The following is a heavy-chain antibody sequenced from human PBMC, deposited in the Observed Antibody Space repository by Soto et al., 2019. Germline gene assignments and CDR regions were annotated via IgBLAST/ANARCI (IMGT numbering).Heavy chain of an antibody. CDR3: ARDLMAPGSGDASDI. D-gene: IGHD6-13*01. CDR1: GFTFSDYY. CDR2: ISSSSSNT. V-gene: IGHV3-11*06. Sequence: PGGSLRLSCAASGFTFSDYYMSWIRQAPGKGPEWVSYISSSSSNTNYADSVKGRFTISRENAKNSLYLQMKSLRAEDTALYYCARDLMAPGSGDASDIWGQAPMLTVSS. J-gene: IGHJ3*02.